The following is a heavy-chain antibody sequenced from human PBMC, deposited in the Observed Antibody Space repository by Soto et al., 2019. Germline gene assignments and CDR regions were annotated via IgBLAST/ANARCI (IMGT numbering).Heavy chain of an antibody. CDR1: GFTFDDYA. J-gene: IGHJ4*02. Sequence: EVQLVESGGGLVQPGRSLRLSCAASGFTFDDYAMHWVRQAPGKGLEWVSGISWNSGSIGYADSVKGRFTISRDNAKNSLYLQMNSLRAEDTALYYCAKGRIVATSTNFDYWGQGTLVTVSS. V-gene: IGHV3-9*01. CDR2: ISWNSGSI. D-gene: IGHD5-12*01. CDR3: AKGRIVATSTNFDY.